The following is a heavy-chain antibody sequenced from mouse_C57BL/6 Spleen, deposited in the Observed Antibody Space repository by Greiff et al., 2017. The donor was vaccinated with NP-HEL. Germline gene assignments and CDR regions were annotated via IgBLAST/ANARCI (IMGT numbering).Heavy chain of an antibody. CDR3: ARKGYYGSSYHWYFDV. V-gene: IGHV1-61*01. J-gene: IGHJ1*03. CDR1: GYTFTSYW. Sequence: QVQLQQPGAELVRPGSSVKLSCKASGYTFTSYWMDWVKQRPGQGLEWIGNIYPSDSETHYNQKFKDKATLTVDKSSSTAYMQLSSLTSEDSAVYYCARKGYYGSSYHWYFDVWGTGTTVTVSS. D-gene: IGHD1-1*01. CDR2: IYPSDSET.